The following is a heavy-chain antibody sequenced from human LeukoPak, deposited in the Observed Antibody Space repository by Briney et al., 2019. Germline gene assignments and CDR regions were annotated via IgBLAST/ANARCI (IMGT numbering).Heavy chain of an antibody. Sequence: GGSLRLSCAASGFTFSSYWMHWVRQAPGKGLVWVARIKNDGSSTSYADSVKGRFTISRDNARNTLYLQMNSLRAEDTAVYYCARERKYDSNFDSWGQGPLVTVSS. D-gene: IGHD1-1*01. CDR2: IKNDGSST. CDR1: GFTFSSYW. J-gene: IGHJ4*02. V-gene: IGHV3-74*01. CDR3: ARERKYDSNFDS.